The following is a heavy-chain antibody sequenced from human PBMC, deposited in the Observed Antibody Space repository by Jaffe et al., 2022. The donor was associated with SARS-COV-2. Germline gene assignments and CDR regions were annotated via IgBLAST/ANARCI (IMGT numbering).Heavy chain of an antibody. D-gene: IGHD5-12*01. CDR3: ATGGHYFGS. V-gene: IGHV3-15*01. Sequence: EVQLVESGGGLIKPGGSLRLSCAASGFTINNAWMSWVRQAPGKGLEWVGHVKSQADGGTTDYVTPVKGRFAVSRDDSKNTLDLQMNSLKTEDTAVYYCATGGHYFGSWGQGTLVTVSS. CDR1: GFTINNAW. J-gene: IGHJ4*02. CDR2: VKSQADGGTT.